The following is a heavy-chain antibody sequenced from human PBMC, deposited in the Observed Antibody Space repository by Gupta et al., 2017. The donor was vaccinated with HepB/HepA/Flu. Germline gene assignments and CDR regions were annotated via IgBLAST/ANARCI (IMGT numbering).Heavy chain of an antibody. CDR2: IKSKTDGGTT. Sequence: EVQLVESGGGLVKPGGSLRLSCAASGFTFSNAWMSWVRQAPGKGLEWVGRIKSKTDGGTTDYAAPVKGRFTISRDDSKNTLYLQMNSLKTEDTAVYYCTLASSSYYDFWSGYEDWGQGTLVTVSS. CDR1: GFTFSNAW. D-gene: IGHD3-3*01. CDR3: TLASSSYYDFWSGYED. V-gene: IGHV3-15*01. J-gene: IGHJ4*02.